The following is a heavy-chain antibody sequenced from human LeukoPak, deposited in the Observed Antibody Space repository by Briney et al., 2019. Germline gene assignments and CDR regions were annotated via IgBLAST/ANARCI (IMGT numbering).Heavy chain of an antibody. J-gene: IGHJ4*02. CDR2: IIPIFGTA. CDR3: AADGYSRDYYFDY. CDR1: GGTFSSYA. V-gene: IGHV1-69*01. D-gene: IGHD6-13*01. Sequence: ASVKVSCKASGGTFSSYAISWVRQAPGQGLEWMGGIIPIFGTANYAQKFQGRVTITADESTSTAYMELSSLRSEDTAVYYYAADGYSRDYYFDYWGQGTLVTVSS.